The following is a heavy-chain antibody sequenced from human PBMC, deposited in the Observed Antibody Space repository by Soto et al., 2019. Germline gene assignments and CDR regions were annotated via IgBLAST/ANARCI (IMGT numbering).Heavy chain of an antibody. CDR1: GYTFTSYG. V-gene: IGHV1-18*01. J-gene: IGHJ3*02. D-gene: IGHD3-3*01. Sequence: GASVKVSCKASGYTFTSYGISWVRQAPGQGLEWMGWISAYNGTAKYAQKFQGRVTITADESTSTAYMELSSLRSEDTAVYYCAREIFGVIISGGRDAFDIWGQGTMVTVSS. CDR2: ISAYNGTA. CDR3: AREIFGVIISGGRDAFDI.